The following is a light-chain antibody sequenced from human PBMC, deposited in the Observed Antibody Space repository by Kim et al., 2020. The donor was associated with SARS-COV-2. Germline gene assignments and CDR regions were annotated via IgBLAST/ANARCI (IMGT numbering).Light chain of an antibody. J-gene: IGKJ1*01. CDR3: QKYYSDPL. V-gene: IGKV1-27*01. CDR1: QDISNY. Sequence: DIQMTQSPSSLSASVGDRVTITCRANQDISNYLAWYQQKPGKVPKLLIYAASTLQSGVSSRFGGTGSGTDFTLTISSLQPEDVATYYCQKYYSDPLFGQGTKVDIK. CDR2: AAS.